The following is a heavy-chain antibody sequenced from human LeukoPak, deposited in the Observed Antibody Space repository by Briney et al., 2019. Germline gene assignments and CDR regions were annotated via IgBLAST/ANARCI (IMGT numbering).Heavy chain of an antibody. CDR2: IYTSGST. J-gene: IGHJ4*02. V-gene: IGHV4-4*07. Sequence: SETLSLTCTVSGGSISSYYWSWIRLPAGKGLEWIGRIYTSGSTNYNPSLKSRVTMSVDTSKNQFSLKLSSVTAADTAVYYCARDANNYYDSSGLDYWGQGTLVTVSS. D-gene: IGHD3-22*01. CDR3: ARDANNYYDSSGLDY. CDR1: GGSISSYY.